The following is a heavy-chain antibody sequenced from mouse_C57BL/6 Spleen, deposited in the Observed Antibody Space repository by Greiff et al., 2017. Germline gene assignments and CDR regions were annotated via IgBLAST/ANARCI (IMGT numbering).Heavy chain of an antibody. V-gene: IGHV1-9*01. CDR1: GYTFTGYW. Sequence: VQGVESGAELMKPGASVKLSCKATGYTFTGYWIEWVKQRPGHGLEWIGEILPGSGSTNYNEKFKGKATFTADTSSNTAYMQHSSLTTEDSAIYYCAGSSYEDWYFDVWGTGTTVTVSS. J-gene: IGHJ1*03. CDR3: AGSSYEDWYFDV. D-gene: IGHD1-1*01. CDR2: ILPGSGST.